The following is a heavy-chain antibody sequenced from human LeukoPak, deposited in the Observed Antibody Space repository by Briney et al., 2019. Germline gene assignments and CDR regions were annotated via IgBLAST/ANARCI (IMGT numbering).Heavy chain of an antibody. V-gene: IGHV3-9*01. J-gene: IGHJ4*02. CDR2: ISWNSGSI. CDR3: AKSYDSSGYQLDY. Sequence: PGRSLRLSCAASGFTFDDYAMPWVRRAPGKGLEWVSGISWNSGSIGYTDSVKGRFTISRDNAKNSLYLQMNSLRAEDTALYYCAKSYDSSGYQLDYWGQGTLVTVSS. CDR1: GFTFDDYA. D-gene: IGHD3-22*01.